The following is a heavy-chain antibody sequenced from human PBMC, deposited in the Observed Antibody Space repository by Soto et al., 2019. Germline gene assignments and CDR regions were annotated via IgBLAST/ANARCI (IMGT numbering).Heavy chain of an antibody. V-gene: IGHV3-21*02. J-gene: IGHJ5*02. D-gene: IGHD3-10*01. Sequence: EVQLVESGGGLVKPGQSLRLSCTASGFNFSAYGMSWVRQAPGKGLEWVSSITFSSLYIYYAESVRGRFVISRDDSKYSLFLQMDSLKTEDTAFYYCARSGDVAVGWFDPWGQGTQVTVSS. CDR3: ARSGDVAVGWFDP. CDR1: GFNFSAYG. CDR2: ITFSSLYI.